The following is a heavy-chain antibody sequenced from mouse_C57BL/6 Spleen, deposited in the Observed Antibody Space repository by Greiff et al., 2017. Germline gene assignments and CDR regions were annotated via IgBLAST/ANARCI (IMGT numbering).Heavy chain of an antibody. V-gene: IGHV1-42*01. CDR1: GYSFTGYY. J-gene: IGHJ4*01. Sequence: VQLKESGPELVKPGASVKISCKASGYSFTGYYMNWVKQSPEKSLEWIGEINPSTGGTTYNQKFKAKATLTVDKSSSTAYMQLKSLTSEDSAVYYCARRISGDYAMDYWGQGTSVTVSS. CDR2: INPSTGGT. CDR3: ARRISGDYAMDY.